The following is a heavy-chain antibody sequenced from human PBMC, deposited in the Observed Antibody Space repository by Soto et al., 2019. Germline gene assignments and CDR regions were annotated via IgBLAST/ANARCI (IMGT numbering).Heavy chain of an antibody. V-gene: IGHV3-30*18. CDR3: AKGRGAACSGGSCYYFDL. CDR1: GFTFSSYG. Sequence: QVQLVESGGGVVQPGRSLRLSCAASGFTFSSYGMHWVRQAPGKGLEWVAVISYDGSNKYYADSVKGRFTISRDNSKNTLYLQMNSLRAEDTAVYYCAKGRGAACSGGSCYYFDLWGRGTLVTVSS. J-gene: IGHJ2*01. CDR2: ISYDGSNK. D-gene: IGHD2-15*01.